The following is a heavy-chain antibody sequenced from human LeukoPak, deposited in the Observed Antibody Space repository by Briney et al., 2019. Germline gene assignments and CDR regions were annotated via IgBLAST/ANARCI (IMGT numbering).Heavy chain of an antibody. V-gene: IGHV1-18*01. Sequence: ASVKVSCKVSGYTFTSYGISWVRQAPGQGLEWMGWISAYNGNTNYAQKLQGRVTMTTDTSTSTAYMELRSLRSDDTAVYYCARGPFYDSSGYYTFHFDYWGQGTLVTVSS. D-gene: IGHD3-22*01. CDR1: GYTFTSYG. CDR2: ISAYNGNT. J-gene: IGHJ4*02. CDR3: ARGPFYDSSGYYTFHFDY.